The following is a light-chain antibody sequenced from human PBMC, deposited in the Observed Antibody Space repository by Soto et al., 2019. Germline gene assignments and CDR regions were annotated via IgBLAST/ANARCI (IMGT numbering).Light chain of an antibody. Sequence: EIVLTQSPGTLSLSPGERATLSCRASQSVSSSYLAWYQQKPGQAPRPLIYGASSRATGIPDRFSGSGSGTDFTLTISRLEPVDFAVYYCQQYGSSPRTFGQGTKVEIK. CDR3: QQYGSSPRT. CDR2: GAS. J-gene: IGKJ1*01. CDR1: QSVSSSY. V-gene: IGKV3-20*01.